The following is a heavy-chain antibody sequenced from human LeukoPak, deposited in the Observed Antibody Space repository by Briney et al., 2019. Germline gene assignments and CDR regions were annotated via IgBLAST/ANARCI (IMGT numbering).Heavy chain of an antibody. Sequence: SETLSLTCAVSGYSISSGYYWGWIRQPPGKGLEWIGSIYHSGSTYYNPSLKSRVTISVDTSKNQFSLKLSSVTAADTAVYYCARPHSSSWYRVAFDIWSQGTMVTVSS. D-gene: IGHD6-13*01. V-gene: IGHV4-38-2*01. J-gene: IGHJ3*02. CDR3: ARPHSSSWYRVAFDI. CDR1: GYSISSGYY. CDR2: IYHSGST.